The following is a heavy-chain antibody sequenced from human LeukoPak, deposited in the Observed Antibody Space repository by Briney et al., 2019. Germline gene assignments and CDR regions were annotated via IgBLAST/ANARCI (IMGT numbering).Heavy chain of an antibody. D-gene: IGHD3-16*02. CDR2: ICSSVGTI. V-gene: IGHV3-11*01. Sequence: PGGSLRLSCSASGLTFIDFSMGWIRPGTGKGLEWVSYICSSVGTIYYADTVKGRFTISRDNAKNSLYLQMNSLRAEDTAVYYCAGGQVGDYVWGSYLSLSEDYWGQGTLVTVSS. CDR1: GLTFIDFS. J-gene: IGHJ4*02. CDR3: AGGQVGDYVWGSYLSLSEDY.